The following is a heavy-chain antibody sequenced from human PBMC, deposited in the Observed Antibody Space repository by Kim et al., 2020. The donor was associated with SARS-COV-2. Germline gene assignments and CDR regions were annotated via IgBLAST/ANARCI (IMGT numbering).Heavy chain of an antibody. D-gene: IGHD2-2*01. Sequence: SETLSLTCAVSGGSISSSNWWSWVRQPPGKGLEWIGEIYHSGSTNYSPSLKSRVTISVDKSKNQFSLKLSSVTAADTAVYYCARHLFQPRWFDPWGQGTLVTVSS. V-gene: IGHV4-4*02. CDR1: GGSISSSNW. CDR3: ARHLFQPRWFDP. CDR2: IYHSGST. J-gene: IGHJ5*02.